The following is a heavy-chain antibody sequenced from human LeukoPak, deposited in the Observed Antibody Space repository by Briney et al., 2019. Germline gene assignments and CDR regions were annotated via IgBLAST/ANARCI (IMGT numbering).Heavy chain of an antibody. D-gene: IGHD3-10*01. CDR2: ISGSGHST. J-gene: IGHJ4*02. Sequence: GGSLRLSCAASGFTFSSYAMSWVRQAPGKGLEWVSSISGSGHSTYYAYSVKGRFTISRGNSKNTLYLQMNSLRAEDTAVYYCAKNSGSGSLDFDYWGQGTLVTVSS. CDR1: GFTFSSYA. V-gene: IGHV3-23*01. CDR3: AKNSGSGSLDFDY.